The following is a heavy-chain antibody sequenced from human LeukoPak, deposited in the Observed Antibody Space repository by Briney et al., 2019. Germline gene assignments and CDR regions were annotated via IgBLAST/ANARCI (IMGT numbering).Heavy chain of an antibody. J-gene: IGHJ6*04. V-gene: IGHV4-31*03. D-gene: IGHD3-10*01. CDR3: ARGGGSMVRGVIPRSGMDV. CDR2: IYYSGST. Sequence: KPSETLSLTCTVSGGSISSGGYYWSWIRQPPGKGLEWIGYIYYSGSTYYNPSLKSRVTISVDTSKNQFSLKLSSVTAADTAVYYSARGGGSMVRGVIPRSGMDVWGKGTTVTVSS. CDR1: GGSISSGGYY.